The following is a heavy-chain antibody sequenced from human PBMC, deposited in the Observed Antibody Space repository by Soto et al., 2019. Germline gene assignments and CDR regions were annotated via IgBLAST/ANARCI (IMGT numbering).Heavy chain of an antibody. CDR1: SGSISSGLW. CDR3: ARAARLSPFDY. D-gene: IGHD6-6*01. CDR2: IYHNGNT. V-gene: IGHV4-4*02. J-gene: IGHJ4*02. Sequence: QVQLQESGPGLVKPSGTLSLTCGVSSGSISSGLWWNWVRQPPGEGLEWIGEIYHNGNTNYNPSLKSRVTISVDESKNQFSLRLSSVTAADTAVYFCARAARLSPFDYWSQGILVTVSS.